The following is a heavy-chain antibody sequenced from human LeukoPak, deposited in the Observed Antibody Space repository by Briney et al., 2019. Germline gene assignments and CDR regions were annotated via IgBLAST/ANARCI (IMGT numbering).Heavy chain of an antibody. CDR1: GFTVSSNH. D-gene: IGHD2-21*02. J-gene: IGHJ5*02. CDR2: IYSGGST. Sequence: GGSLRLSCAASGFTVSSNHMNWVRHAPGKGLEWVSVIYSGGSTYYADSVKGRFTISRDNSKNTLYLQMNSLRAEDTAVYYCAREVTSYNWFDPWGQGTLVTVSS. CDR3: AREVTSYNWFDP. V-gene: IGHV3-53*01.